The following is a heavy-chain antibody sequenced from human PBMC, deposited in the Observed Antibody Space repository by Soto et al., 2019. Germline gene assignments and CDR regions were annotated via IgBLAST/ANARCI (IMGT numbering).Heavy chain of an antibody. CDR1: GFAFSSYS. CDR3: AKDSAPIVVVPAASGGFDP. V-gene: IGHV3-23*01. CDR2: ITISGGST. D-gene: IGHD2-2*01. J-gene: IGHJ5*02. Sequence: GGSLRLSCAASGFAFSSYSMNWVRQAPGKGLEWVAVITISGGSTYYADSVKGRFTISRDNSKNTLYLQMNSLRAEDTAVYYCAKDSAPIVVVPAASGGFDPWGQGTLVTVSS.